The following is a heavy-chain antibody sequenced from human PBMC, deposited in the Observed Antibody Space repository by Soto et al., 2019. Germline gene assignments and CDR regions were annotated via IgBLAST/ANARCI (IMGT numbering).Heavy chain of an antibody. CDR1: GYTFTSYA. Sequence: QVQLVQSGAEVKKPGASVKVSCKASGYTFTSYAMHWVRQAPGQRLEWMGWINAGNGNTKYSQKFQGRVTITRDTSASTAYMELSSLRSEDTAVYYCARGLGYSSGWYGYNWFDPWGQGTLVTVSS. J-gene: IGHJ5*02. V-gene: IGHV1-3*01. D-gene: IGHD6-19*01. CDR2: INAGNGNT. CDR3: ARGLGYSSGWYGYNWFDP.